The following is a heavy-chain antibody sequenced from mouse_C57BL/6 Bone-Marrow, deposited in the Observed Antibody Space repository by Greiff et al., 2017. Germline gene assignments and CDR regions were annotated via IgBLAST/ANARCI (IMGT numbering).Heavy chain of an antibody. CDR1: GYTFTSYT. CDR2: INPSSGYT. Sequence: QVQLKESGAELARPGASVKMSCKASGYTFTSYTMHWVKQRPGQGLEWIGYINPSSGYTKYNQKFKDKATLTADKSSSTAYMQLSSLTSEDSAVYYCAKGYYFDCWGQGTTLTVSS. V-gene: IGHV1-4*01. J-gene: IGHJ2*01. CDR3: AKGYYFDC.